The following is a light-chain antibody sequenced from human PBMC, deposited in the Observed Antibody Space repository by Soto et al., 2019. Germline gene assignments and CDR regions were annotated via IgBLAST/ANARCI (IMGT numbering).Light chain of an antibody. J-gene: IGKJ1*01. V-gene: IGKV1-5*01. CDR1: QSISSW. CDR2: DAS. CDR3: QQYKSYPWM. Sequence: DIQMTQSPPILSASVEDRVTITCRASQSISSWLAWYQQKPGKAPKLLIYDASTLETGVPSRFSGSGSGTEFSLTISSLQPDDLASYYCQQYKSYPWMFGQGTKVDNK.